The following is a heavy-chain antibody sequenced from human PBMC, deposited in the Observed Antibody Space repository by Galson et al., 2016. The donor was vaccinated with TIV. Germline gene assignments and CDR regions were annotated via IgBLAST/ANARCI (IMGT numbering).Heavy chain of an antibody. V-gene: IGHV1-2*02. CDR1: GYIFINYY. Sequence: SVKVSCKASGYIFINYYIHLVRQAPGQGLEWLGWFNPDSGATQYAQKFQGRVTMTRDTSTSTAYMELRRLISDDTAVYYCARVNWARAFDYWGQGTQVTVSS. CDR3: ARVNWARAFDY. J-gene: IGHJ4*02. CDR2: FNPDSGAT. D-gene: IGHD7-27*01.